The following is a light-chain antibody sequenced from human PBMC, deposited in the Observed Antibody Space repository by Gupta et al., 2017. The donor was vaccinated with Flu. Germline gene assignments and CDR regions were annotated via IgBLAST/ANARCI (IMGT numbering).Light chain of an antibody. Sequence: AIRMTQSPSSFSASTGDRVTITCRASQGINSYLAWYQQKPGKAPKLLIYAASTLQSGVPSRFSGSGSGTDFTLTISCLQSEDFATYYCQQYYSYPLTFGQGTKVEIK. CDR3: QQYYSYPLT. CDR2: AAS. V-gene: IGKV1-8*01. CDR1: QGINSY. J-gene: IGKJ1*01.